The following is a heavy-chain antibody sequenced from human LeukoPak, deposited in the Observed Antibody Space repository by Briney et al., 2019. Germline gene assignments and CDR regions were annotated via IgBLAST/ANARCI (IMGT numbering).Heavy chain of an antibody. D-gene: IGHD2-2*01. J-gene: IGHJ5*02. CDR3: ARVQYQLLFEGNWFDP. Sequence: ASVTVSCKASGYTFTVYYIHWVRQAPGQGLEWMGWINPNSGDTHYAQKFQGRVTMTRDTSISTAYMDLNSLISDDTAVYYCARVQYQLLFEGNWFDPWGQGTLVTVSS. CDR1: GYTFTVYY. V-gene: IGHV1-2*02. CDR2: INPNSGDT.